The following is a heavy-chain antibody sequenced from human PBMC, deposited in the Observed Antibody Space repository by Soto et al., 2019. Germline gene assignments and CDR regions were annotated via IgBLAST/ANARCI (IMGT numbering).Heavy chain of an antibody. J-gene: IGHJ4*02. D-gene: IGHD2-21*02. V-gene: IGHV4-39*01. Sequence: PSETLSLTCTVTGGSLTSSLFYWGWIRRSPGKGLEWIGSGSYSGSTYYNPSLKSRVTISVDTSSNRFSLKLSSVTAADTAIYYCARLVDPCGGHCFSLVYFDYWGQGALVTVSS. CDR1: GGSLTSSLFY. CDR2: GSYSGST. CDR3: ARLVDPCGGHCFSLVYFDY.